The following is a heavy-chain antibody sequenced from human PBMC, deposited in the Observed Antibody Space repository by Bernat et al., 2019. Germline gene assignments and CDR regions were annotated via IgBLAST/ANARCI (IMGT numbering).Heavy chain of an antibody. V-gene: IGHV3-23*01. CDR2: ISGSGGST. Sequence: EVQLLESGGGLVQPGGSLRLSCAASGFTFSSYAMSWVRQAPGKGLEWVSAISGSGGSTYSADSVKGRFTISRDNSKNTLYLQMNSLRAEDTAVYYCAKDLLVGAHLRSGMDVWGQGTTVTVSS. J-gene: IGHJ6*02. D-gene: IGHD1-26*01. CDR3: AKDLLVGAHLRSGMDV. CDR1: GFTFSSYA.